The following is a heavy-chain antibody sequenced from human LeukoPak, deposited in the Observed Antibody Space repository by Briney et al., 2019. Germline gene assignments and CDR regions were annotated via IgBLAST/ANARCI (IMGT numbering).Heavy chain of an antibody. D-gene: IGHD7-27*01. CDR3: GRFTRSGDSVY. CDR2: ISTSGTAI. CDR1: GFPFSSYS. Sequence: GGSLRLSCAASGFPFSSYSMNWVRQAPGKGLEWLSYISTSGTAIYYADSVKGRFAISRDNAENSLYLQMNSLEAEDTAVYYCGRFTRSGDSVYWGQGTLVTVSS. J-gene: IGHJ4*02. V-gene: IGHV3-48*04.